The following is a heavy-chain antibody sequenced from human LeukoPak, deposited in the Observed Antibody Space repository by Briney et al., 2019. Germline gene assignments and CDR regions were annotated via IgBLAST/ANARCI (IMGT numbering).Heavy chain of an antibody. CDR3: ARAGDGYDY. J-gene: IGHJ4*02. D-gene: IGHD5-24*01. V-gene: IGHV1-24*01. CDR1: GYTLTELS. Sequence: GASVKVSCKVSGYTLTELSMHWVRQAPGKGLEWMGGFDPEDGETIYAQKFQGRVTMTRDTSTSTVYMELSSLRSEDTAVYYCARAGDGYDYWGQGTLVTVSS. CDR2: FDPEDGET.